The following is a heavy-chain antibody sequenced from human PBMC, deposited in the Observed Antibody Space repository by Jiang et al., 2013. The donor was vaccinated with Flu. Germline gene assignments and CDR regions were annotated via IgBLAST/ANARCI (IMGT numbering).Heavy chain of an antibody. Sequence: FGTTDYAQKFQGRVTIIADRSTSTAYMDLNSLRSEDTAVYYCARSSWGYTYGPFEYWGQGTLVTVSA. CDR2: FGTT. D-gene: IGHD5-24*01. V-gene: IGHV1-69*06. CDR3: ARSSWGYTYGPFEY. J-gene: IGHJ4*02.